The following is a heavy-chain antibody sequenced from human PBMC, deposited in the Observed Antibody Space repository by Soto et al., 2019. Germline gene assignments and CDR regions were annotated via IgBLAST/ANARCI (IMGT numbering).Heavy chain of an antibody. Sequence: PGGSLRLSCAASGLTFSSYAMHWVRQAPGKGLEWVAVISYDGSNKYYADSVKGRFTISRDNSKNTVYLQMNSLRAEDTAVYYCARDLNWAIDYWGQGTLVSVSS. CDR2: ISYDGSNK. CDR3: ARDLNWAIDY. J-gene: IGHJ4*02. CDR1: GLTFSSYA. D-gene: IGHD7-27*01. V-gene: IGHV3-30-3*01.